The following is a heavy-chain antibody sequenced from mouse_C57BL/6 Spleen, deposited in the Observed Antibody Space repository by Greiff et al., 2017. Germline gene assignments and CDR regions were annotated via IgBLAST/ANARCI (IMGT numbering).Heavy chain of an antibody. V-gene: IGHV1-15*01. J-gene: IGHJ2*01. CDR3: TLLWLQYYFDY. CDR2: IDPETGGT. D-gene: IGHD2-2*01. CDR1: GYTFTDYE. Sequence: VQLQQSGAELVRPGASVTLSCKASGYTFTDYEMHWVKQTPVHGLEWIGAIDPETGGTAYNQKFKGKATLTADKSSSTAYMELRSLTSEDSAVYYYTLLWLQYYFDYWGQGTTLTVSS.